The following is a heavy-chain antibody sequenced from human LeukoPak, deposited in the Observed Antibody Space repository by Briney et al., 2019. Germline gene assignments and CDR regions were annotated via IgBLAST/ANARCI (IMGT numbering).Heavy chain of an antibody. CDR1: GFAFSDYW. V-gene: IGHV3-7*01. CDR2: IKEDGSEK. D-gene: IGHD3-22*01. CDR3: AREYYHNGSGHGSFKY. J-gene: IGHJ4*02. Sequence: PGGSLRLSCEASGFAFSDYWLTWVRQAPGKGLEWVANIKEDGSEKYYVESVKGRFTISRDNAKSLVYLQMDSLRAEDTAVYYCAREYYHNGSGHGSFKYWGQGTLVSVSS.